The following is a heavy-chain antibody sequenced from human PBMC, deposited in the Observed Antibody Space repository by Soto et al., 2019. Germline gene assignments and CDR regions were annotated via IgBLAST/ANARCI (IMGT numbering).Heavy chain of an antibody. D-gene: IGHD3-10*01. CDR3: ARGSLAGSGSFFDY. J-gene: IGHJ4*02. Sequence: QVQLVQSGAEVKKPGSSVKVSCKASGGTFSSYTISWVRQAPGQGLEGMGRIIPILGIANYAQKFQGRVTITADKSTSTAYMELSSLRSEDTAVYYCARGSLAGSGSFFDYRGQGTLVTVSS. CDR2: IIPILGIA. CDR1: GGTFSSYT. V-gene: IGHV1-69*02.